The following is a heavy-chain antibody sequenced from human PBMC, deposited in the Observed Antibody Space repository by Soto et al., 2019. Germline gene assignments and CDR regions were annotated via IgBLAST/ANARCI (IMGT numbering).Heavy chain of an antibody. D-gene: IGHD6-19*01. CDR3: ATPPQAVAGSAAFDY. J-gene: IGHJ4*02. V-gene: IGHV1-3*01. CDR1: GYTFTSYA. CDR2: INAGNGNT. Sequence: ASVKVSCKASGYTFTSYAMHWVRQAPGQRLEWMGWINAGNGNTKYSQKFQGRVTITRDTSASTAYMELSSLRSEDTAVYYCATPPQAVAGSAAFDYWGQGALVTVSS.